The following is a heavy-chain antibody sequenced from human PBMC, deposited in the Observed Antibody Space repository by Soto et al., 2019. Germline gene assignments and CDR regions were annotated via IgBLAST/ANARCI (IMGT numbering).Heavy chain of an antibody. V-gene: IGHV3-7*05. Sequence: GGSLRLSCAASGFTLSNYWMVWARQTPGKGLEWVANINKDGSLMYYVDSVEGRFIISRDNAKNSLYLQMNSLRAEDTAVYYCAKFVNLEPVATSGMDVWGQGTTVTVSS. CDR1: GFTLSNYW. CDR3: AKFVNLEPVATSGMDV. D-gene: IGHD2-2*01. J-gene: IGHJ6*02. CDR2: INKDGSLM.